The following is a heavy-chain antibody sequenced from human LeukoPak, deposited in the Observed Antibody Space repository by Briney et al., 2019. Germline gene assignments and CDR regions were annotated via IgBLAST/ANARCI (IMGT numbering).Heavy chain of an antibody. J-gene: IGHJ6*02. Sequence: PGRSLRLSCAASGFTFSSYAMHWVRQAPGKGLEWVAVISYDGSNKYYADSVKGRFTISRDNSKNTLYLQMNSLRAEDTAVYYCARVWGFHNSIMDVWGQGTTVTVSS. V-gene: IGHV3-30*14. D-gene: IGHD3-16*01. CDR3: ARVWGFHNSIMDV. CDR1: GFTFSSYA. CDR2: ISYDGSNK.